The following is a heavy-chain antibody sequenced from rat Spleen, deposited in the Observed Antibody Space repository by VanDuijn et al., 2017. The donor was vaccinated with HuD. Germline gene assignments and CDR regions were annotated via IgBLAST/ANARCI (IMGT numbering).Heavy chain of an antibody. V-gene: IGHV7-7*01. CDR1: GFTFSDFY. D-gene: IGHD1-2*01. J-gene: IGHJ2*01. Sequence: EVKLLESGGGLVQPGGSMRLSCAGSGFTFSDFYTNWIRQPAGKAPEWLGFIRSKANDYTTEYNPSVKGRLTISRDNTQDILFLQMNTLRAEDNASYYCTTSTISYGGYGGQVVMVTDSS. CDR3: TTSTISYGGY. CDR2: IRSKANDYTT.